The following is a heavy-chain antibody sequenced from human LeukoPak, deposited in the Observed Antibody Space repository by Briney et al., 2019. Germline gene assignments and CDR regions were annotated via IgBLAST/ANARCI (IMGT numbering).Heavy chain of an antibody. Sequence: GGSLRLACSASGFTFSSYAMDWVRQAPGKGLESVSTINSHGGSSYYADSVKDRFTISRVNSKNRLYFQMSSRRSGDTAVYYCVKATLGYCSGGTCYADYWGQGTLVTVSS. J-gene: IGHJ4*02. CDR2: INSHGGSS. CDR1: GFTFSSYA. D-gene: IGHD2-15*01. CDR3: VKATLGYCSGGTCYADY. V-gene: IGHV3-64*05.